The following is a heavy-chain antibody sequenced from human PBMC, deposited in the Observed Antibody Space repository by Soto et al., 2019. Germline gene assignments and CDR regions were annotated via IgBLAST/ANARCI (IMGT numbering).Heavy chain of an antibody. Sequence: QVQLQQSGPGLVKPSQTLSLTCAISGDSVSTNSATWDWIRQSPSRGLEWLGRTYYRSKWDYDYAASVKGRXXXNXXTSNNQLSLHLDSVTPDDTAVYYCARLIGNSWLDSWGQGTLVTVSS. CDR1: GDSVSTNSAT. D-gene: IGHD2-8*01. J-gene: IGHJ5*01. CDR2: TYYRSKWDY. CDR3: ARLIGNSWLDS. V-gene: IGHV6-1*01.